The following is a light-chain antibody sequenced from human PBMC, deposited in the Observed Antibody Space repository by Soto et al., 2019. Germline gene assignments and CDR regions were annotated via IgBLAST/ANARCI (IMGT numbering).Light chain of an antibody. CDR2: INN. CDR3: AAWDDSLNGPI. J-gene: IGLJ2*01. Sequence: QSVMTQPPSASGTPGQRVTVSCAGGSSNIGSNNVNWYQQVPGTAPKLLIYINNQRPSGVPDRFSGSKSGTSASLAISGLRSEDEADYFCAAWDDSLNGPIFGGGTKLTVL. V-gene: IGLV1-44*01. CDR1: SSNIGSNN.